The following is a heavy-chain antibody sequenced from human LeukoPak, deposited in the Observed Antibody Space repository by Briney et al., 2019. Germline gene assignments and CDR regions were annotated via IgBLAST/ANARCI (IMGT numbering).Heavy chain of an antibody. V-gene: IGHV1-2*02. J-gene: IGHJ5*02. CDR2: IKTNSGGR. Sequence: ASVKVSCKASGYTFTGYYMHWVRHGPGQGLEWVGWIKTNSGGRNHIQTLRGRDTMTTETTTSTDYMEKSRPRSDDTALYYSARVQSDSNGSGSSCYSRGNWFYPWGQGSLLTVSS. CDR1: GYTFTGYY. D-gene: IGHD2-15*01. CDR3: ARVQSDSNGSGSSCYSRGNWFYP.